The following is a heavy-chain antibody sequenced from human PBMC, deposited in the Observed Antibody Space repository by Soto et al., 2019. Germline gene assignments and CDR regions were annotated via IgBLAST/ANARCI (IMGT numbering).Heavy chain of an antibody. Sequence: GGSLRLSCAVSGFTFSDHYMDWIRQIPGSGLEWIVRTRNKANGYSTEYTASVRGRFTVSRDDSRSSLNLQMDSLRVEDTAVYYCVRATPYVGFDSWGQGALVTVSS. J-gene: IGHJ4*02. CDR2: TRNKANGYST. V-gene: IGHV3-72*01. CDR3: VRATPYVGFDS. D-gene: IGHD3-16*01. CDR1: GFTFSDHY.